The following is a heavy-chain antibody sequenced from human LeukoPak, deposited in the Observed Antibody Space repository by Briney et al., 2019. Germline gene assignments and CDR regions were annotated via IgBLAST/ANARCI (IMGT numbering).Heavy chain of an antibody. CDR1: GGTFSSYA. Sequence: SVKVSIKASGGTFSSYAISWVRQAPGQGLEWMGGIIPIFGTANYAQKFQGRVTITADESTSTAYMELSSLRSEDTAVYYCATMGIAAAGNWFDPWGQGTLVTVSS. CDR3: ATMGIAAAGNWFDP. D-gene: IGHD6-13*01. CDR2: IIPIFGTA. V-gene: IGHV1-69*01. J-gene: IGHJ5*02.